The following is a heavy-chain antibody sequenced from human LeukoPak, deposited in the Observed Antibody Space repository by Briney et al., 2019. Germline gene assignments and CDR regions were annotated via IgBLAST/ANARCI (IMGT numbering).Heavy chain of an antibody. CDR2: MNPNSGNT. Sequence: ASVKVSCKASGHTFTSYDINWVRQATGQGLEWMGWMNPNSGNTGYAQKFQGRVTMTRDTSISTVYVELSSLRSEDTAVYYCARSADGSYVDYWGQGTLVTVSS. D-gene: IGHD1-26*01. CDR1: GHTFTSYD. CDR3: ARSADGSYVDY. J-gene: IGHJ4*02. V-gene: IGHV1-8*01.